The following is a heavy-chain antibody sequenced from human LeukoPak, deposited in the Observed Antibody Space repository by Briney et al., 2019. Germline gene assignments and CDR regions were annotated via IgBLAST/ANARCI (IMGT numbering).Heavy chain of an antibody. CDR1: GFTFSSYA. D-gene: IGHD6-13*01. CDR2: ISGSGGST. CDR3: AKDVRRGSWYYFDY. Sequence: GGSLRLSCAASGFTFSSYAMSWVRQAPGKGLGWVSAISGSGGSTYYADSVKGRFTISRDNSKNTLYLQMNSLRAEDTAVYYCAKDVRRGSWYYFDYWGQGTLVTVSS. J-gene: IGHJ4*02. V-gene: IGHV3-23*01.